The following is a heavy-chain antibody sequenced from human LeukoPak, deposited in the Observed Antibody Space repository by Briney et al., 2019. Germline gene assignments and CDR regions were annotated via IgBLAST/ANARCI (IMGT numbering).Heavy chain of an antibody. CDR1: GFTFSTYA. V-gene: IGHV3-72*01. J-gene: IGHJ4*02. Sequence: PGGSLRLSCATSGFTFSTYAMNWVRQAPGKGLEWVGHIRNKANAYTTYYAASVKGGFTISRDDSKNSLYLQMNSLKTEDTAVYYCADLGATLWGQGTLVNVSS. CDR3: ADLGATL. CDR2: IRNKANAYTT. D-gene: IGHD1-26*01.